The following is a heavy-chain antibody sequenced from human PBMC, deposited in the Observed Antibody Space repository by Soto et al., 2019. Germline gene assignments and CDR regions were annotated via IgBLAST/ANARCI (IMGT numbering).Heavy chain of an antibody. CDR1: GGSITSGDYY. J-gene: IGHJ4*02. CDR2: ISSRGRT. CDR3: ARSVRLGDLSLRY. D-gene: IGHD3-16*02. Sequence: PSETLSLTCTVSGGSITSGDYYWSWIRQHPGKGLEWIGYISSRGRTYYNPSLKSRVTISVDTSKNQFSLKLSSVTVADTAVYYCARSVRLGDLSLRYWGQGTLVTVSS. V-gene: IGHV4-31*03.